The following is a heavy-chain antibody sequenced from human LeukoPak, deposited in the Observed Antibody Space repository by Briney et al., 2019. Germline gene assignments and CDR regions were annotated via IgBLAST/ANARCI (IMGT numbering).Heavy chain of an antibody. CDR1: GFTFGDYA. Sequence: QSGGSLRLSCTASGFTFGDYAMSWFRQAPGKGLEWVGFIRSKAYGGTTEYAASVKGRFTISRDDSKSIAYLQMNSLKTEDTAVYYCTRDRIVGGYPTGYWGQGTLVTVSS. D-gene: IGHD1-26*01. CDR3: TRDRIVGGYPTGY. J-gene: IGHJ4*02. CDR2: IRSKAYGGTT. V-gene: IGHV3-49*03.